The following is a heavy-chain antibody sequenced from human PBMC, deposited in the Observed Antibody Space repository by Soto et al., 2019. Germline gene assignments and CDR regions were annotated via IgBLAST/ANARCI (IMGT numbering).Heavy chain of an antibody. CDR1: GFAFSDYS. D-gene: IGHD2-21*02. V-gene: IGHV3-48*02. J-gene: IGHJ4*02. Sequence: GGSLRLSCVGSGFAFSDYSMSWVRQAPGKGLEWVAYISSSTIYYADSVKGRYTISRDNAKNSLYLQMNSLRDEDAAVYFCARVSVVTARRFDYWGQGALVTVSS. CDR3: ARVSVVTARRFDY. CDR2: ISSSTI.